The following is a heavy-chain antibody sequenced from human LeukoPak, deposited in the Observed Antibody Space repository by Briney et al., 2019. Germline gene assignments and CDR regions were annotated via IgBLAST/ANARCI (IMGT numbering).Heavy chain of an antibody. CDR1: GFTFSSYD. J-gene: IGHJ6*02. Sequence: PGGSLRLSCAASGFTFSSYDMHWVRQATGKGLEWVSAIGTAGDTYYPGSVKGRFTISRENAKNSLYLQMNSLRAEDTAVYYCARGTALGGIYYYYYYGMDVWGQGTTVTVSS. CDR3: ARGTALGGIYYYYYYGMDV. D-gene: IGHD2-15*01. CDR2: IGTAGDT. V-gene: IGHV3-13*01.